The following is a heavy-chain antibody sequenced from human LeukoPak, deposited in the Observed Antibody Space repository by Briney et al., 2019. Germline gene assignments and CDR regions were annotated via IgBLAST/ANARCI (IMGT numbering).Heavy chain of an antibody. CDR1: GGSTSSYY. CDR3: ARVRRASGYDFHYFDY. V-gene: IGHV4-59*01. Sequence: PPETLSLTCTVSGGSTSSYYWSWIRQPPGKGLEWIGYIYYSGSTNYNPSLKSRVTISVDTSKNQFSLKLSSVTAADTAVYYCARVRRASGYDFHYFDYWGQGTLVTVSS. J-gene: IGHJ4*02. D-gene: IGHD5-12*01. CDR2: IYYSGST.